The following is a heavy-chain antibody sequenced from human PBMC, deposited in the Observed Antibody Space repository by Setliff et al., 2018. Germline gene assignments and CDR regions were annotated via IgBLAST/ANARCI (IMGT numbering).Heavy chain of an antibody. CDR1: GGSISSSSHY. CDR3: AKGGPYYYYYMDV. J-gene: IGHJ6*03. V-gene: IGHV4-39*07. CDR2: IYYTGST. Sequence: SETLSLTCTVSGGSISSSSHYWGWIRQPPGKGLEWIGSIYYTGSTYYNPSLKSRVTMSVDTSKNQFSLNLNSVTAADTAVYYCAKGGPYYYYYMDVWGKGTMVTVSS.